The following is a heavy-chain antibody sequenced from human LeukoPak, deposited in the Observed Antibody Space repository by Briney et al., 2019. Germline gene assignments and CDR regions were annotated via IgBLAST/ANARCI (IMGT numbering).Heavy chain of an antibody. CDR2: ISGGGGST. CDR1: GFTFTSYS. D-gene: IGHD1-26*01. J-gene: IGHJ4*02. CDR3: AKGGKWDVTPFDY. Sequence: GGSLRLSCAASGFTFTSYSMNWVRQAPGKGLEWVSTISGGGGSTYYADSVKGRFTIFRDNSKNTLYLQVNSLRAEDTAVYYCAKGGKWDVTPFDYWGQGTLVTVSS. V-gene: IGHV3-23*01.